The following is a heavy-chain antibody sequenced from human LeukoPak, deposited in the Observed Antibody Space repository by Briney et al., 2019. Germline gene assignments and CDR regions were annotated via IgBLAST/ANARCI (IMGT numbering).Heavy chain of an antibody. D-gene: IGHD3-10*01. CDR1: GLPFSNHG. CDR2: ICYDGNNQ. Sequence: RRGCLRQSFSAPGLPFSNHGIASGRQAPGKGLEWVAAICYDGNNQYYADCVKGRFPVSRDNSKKPLDLQMNSLRTGDVSVYDSARGDYYGSRGDYWGQEAVDTVSS. V-gene: IGHV3-33*01. J-gene: IGHJ4*02. CDR3: ARGDYYGSRGDY.